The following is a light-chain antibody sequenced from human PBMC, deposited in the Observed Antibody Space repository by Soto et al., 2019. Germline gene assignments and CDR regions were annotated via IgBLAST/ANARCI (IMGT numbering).Light chain of an antibody. V-gene: IGKV3-11*01. CDR3: QHRGNWPSIT. Sequence: EIVLTHSPDALSVSPCERVALSCSASQGIGSTLAWYQQKPGQTPRLLIYDSSTRATGIPARFSGSGSGTDFTLTISSLEPEDFAVYYCQHRGNWPSITFGQGTRLEIK. J-gene: IGKJ5*01. CDR2: DSS. CDR1: QGIGST.